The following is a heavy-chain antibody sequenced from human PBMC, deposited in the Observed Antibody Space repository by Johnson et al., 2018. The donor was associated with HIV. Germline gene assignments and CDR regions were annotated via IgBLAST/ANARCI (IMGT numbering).Heavy chain of an antibody. CDR2: IRYDGTNK. CDR1: GFTFSNYG. Sequence: VQLVESGGGVVQPGGSLRLSCAASGFTFSNYGIHWVRQAPGKGLEWVAFIRYDGTNKYTADSVKGRFTISRDTSKNTLYLQINILVTEDTAFEYCQKERVDNYVGGDAFDIWGQGTMVTVS. J-gene: IGHJ3*02. V-gene: IGHV3-30*02. CDR3: QKERVDNYVGGDAFDI. D-gene: IGHD1-1*01.